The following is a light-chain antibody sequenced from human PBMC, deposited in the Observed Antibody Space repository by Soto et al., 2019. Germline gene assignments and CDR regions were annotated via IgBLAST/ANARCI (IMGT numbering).Light chain of an antibody. V-gene: IGKV4-1*01. CDR2: WAS. CDR1: QSVLYSSNNKNY. J-gene: IGKJ1*01. Sequence: DIVMTQSPDSLAVSLGERATINCKSSQSVLYSSNNKNYLAWYQQKPGQPPKLLIYWASTRESGVPDRFSGSGSGTDFTLKISRVEAEDVGVYYCMQSKQLPPTFGPGTTVEIK. CDR3: MQSKQLPPT.